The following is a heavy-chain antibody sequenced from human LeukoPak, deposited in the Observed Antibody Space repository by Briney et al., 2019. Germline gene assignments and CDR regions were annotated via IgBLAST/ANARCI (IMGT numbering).Heavy chain of an antibody. J-gene: IGHJ5*02. CDR3: ARPPTRGGYCSSTSCYGGP. CDR1: GGSFSGYY. CDR2: INHSGST. V-gene: IGHV4-34*01. Sequence: PSETLSLTCAVYGGSFSGYYWSWIRQPPGKGLEWIGEINHSGSTNYNPSLKSRVTISVDTSKNQFSLKLSSVTAADTAVYYCARPPTRGGYCSSTSCYGGPWGQGTLVTVSS. D-gene: IGHD2-2*03.